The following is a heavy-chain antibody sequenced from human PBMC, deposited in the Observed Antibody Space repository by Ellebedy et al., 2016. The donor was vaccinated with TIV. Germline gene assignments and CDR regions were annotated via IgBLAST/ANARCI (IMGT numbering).Heavy chain of an antibody. CDR3: ARDYGSIAAAGTGGKY. V-gene: IGHV3-30-3*01. CDR2: ISYDGSNK. D-gene: IGHD6-13*01. CDR1: GFTFSSYA. J-gene: IGHJ4*02. Sequence: GGSLRLSCAASGFTFSSYAMHWVRQAPGKGLEWVAVISYDGSNKYYADSVKGRFTISRDNSKNTLYLQMNSLRAEDTAVYYCARDYGSIAAAGTGGKYWGQGTLVTVSS.